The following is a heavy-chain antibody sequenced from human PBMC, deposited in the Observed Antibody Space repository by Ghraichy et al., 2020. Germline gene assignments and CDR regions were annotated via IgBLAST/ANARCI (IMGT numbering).Heavy chain of an antibody. CDR2: IIPILGIA. J-gene: IGHJ1*01. CDR3: AAPIGYCSSTSCYPEYFQH. V-gene: IGHV1-69*04. D-gene: IGHD2-2*01. Sequence: SVKVSCKASGGTFSSYAISWVRQAPGQGLEWMGRIIPILGIANYAQKFQGRVTITADKSTSTAYMELSSLRSEDTAVYYCAAPIGYCSSTSCYPEYFQHWGQGTLVTVSS. CDR1: GGTFSSYA.